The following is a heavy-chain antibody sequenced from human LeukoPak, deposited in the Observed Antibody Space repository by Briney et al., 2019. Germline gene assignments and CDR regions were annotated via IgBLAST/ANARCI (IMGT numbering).Heavy chain of an antibody. J-gene: IGHJ4*02. D-gene: IGHD3-9*01. V-gene: IGHV3-33*01. Sequence: GGSLRLSCEASGFTFSSYGMHWVRQAPGKGLEWVAVIWYDGSNKYYADSVKGRFTISRDNSKNTLYLQMNSLRAEDTAVYYCARGARYFDWLLPDYYFDYWGQGTLVTVSS. CDR1: GFTFSSYG. CDR3: ARGARYFDWLLPDYYFDY. CDR2: IWYDGSNK.